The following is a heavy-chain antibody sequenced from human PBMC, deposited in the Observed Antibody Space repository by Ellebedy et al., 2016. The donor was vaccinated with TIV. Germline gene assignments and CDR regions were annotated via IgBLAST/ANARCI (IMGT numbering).Heavy chain of an antibody. CDR2: IIPVLGMT. CDR3: ATDPDGVYGDTSAY. Sequence: ASVKVSCKASGGTFSSDALSWVRQAPGQGLEWMGAIIPVLGMTNYAQKFQGRVTITADKSTTSTYMELRSLTSEDTAVYYCATDPDGVYGDTSAYWGRGTLVTVSS. CDR1: GGTFSSDA. D-gene: IGHD4-17*01. J-gene: IGHJ4*02. V-gene: IGHV1-69*10.